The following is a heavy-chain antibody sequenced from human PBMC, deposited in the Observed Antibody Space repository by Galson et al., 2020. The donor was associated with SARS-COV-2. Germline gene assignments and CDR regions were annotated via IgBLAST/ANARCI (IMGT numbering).Heavy chain of an antibody. CDR1: GFTVSSNY. V-gene: IGHV3-66*01. D-gene: IGHD7-27*01. J-gene: IGHJ4*02. CDR3: ARELGGDVFDY. Sequence: GESLKISCAASGFTVSSNYMSWVRQAPGKGLEWVSVIYSGGSTYYADSVKGRFTISRDNSKNTLYLQMNSLRAEDTAMYYCARELGGDVFDYWGQGTLVTVSS. CDR2: IYSGGST.